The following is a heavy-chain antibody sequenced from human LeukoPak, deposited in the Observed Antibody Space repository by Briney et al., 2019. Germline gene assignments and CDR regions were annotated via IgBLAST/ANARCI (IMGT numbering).Heavy chain of an antibody. Sequence: PGGSLRLSCAASGFTFSTYAMSWVRQAPGKGLEWVSAISGSGGSTYYADSVKGRFTISRDNSKNTLYLQMNSLRAEDTAVYYCAKVTGSYNVLLWFGEIDYWGQGTLVTVSS. CDR3: AKVTGSYNVLLWFGEIDY. D-gene: IGHD3-10*01. V-gene: IGHV3-23*01. J-gene: IGHJ4*02. CDR2: ISGSGGST. CDR1: GFTFSTYA.